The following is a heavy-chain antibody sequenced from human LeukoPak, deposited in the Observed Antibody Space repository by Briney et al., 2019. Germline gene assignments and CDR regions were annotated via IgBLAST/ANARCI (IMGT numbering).Heavy chain of an antibody. CDR1: GGSISSYY. V-gene: IGHV4-59*01. CDR3: ARDSLYYGSGSTPYGMDV. J-gene: IGHJ6*02. CDR2: IYYSGST. D-gene: IGHD3-10*01. Sequence: SETLSLTCTVSGGSISSYYWSWIRQPPGKGLEWIGYIYYSGSTNYTPSLKSRVTISVDTSKNQFSLKLSSVTAADTAVYYCARDSLYYGSGSTPYGMDVWGQGTTVTVSS.